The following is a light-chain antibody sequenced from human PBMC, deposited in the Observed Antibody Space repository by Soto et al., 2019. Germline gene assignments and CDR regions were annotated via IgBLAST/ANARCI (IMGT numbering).Light chain of an antibody. CDR1: QSIGTW. CDR3: QHYNTYST. V-gene: IGKV1-5*03. CDR2: KAS. J-gene: IGKJ1*01. Sequence: DIQMTQSPSTLSASVGDRVTITCRASQSIGTWLAWYQQKPGKAPNLLIYKASTLESGVPSRFSGSGSGTDCTLTISSLQPDYFVYYYYQHYNTYSTFGQGTKVEIK.